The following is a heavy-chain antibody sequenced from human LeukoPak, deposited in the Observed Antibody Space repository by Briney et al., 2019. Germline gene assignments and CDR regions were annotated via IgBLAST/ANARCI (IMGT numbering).Heavy chain of an antibody. D-gene: IGHD5-24*01. Sequence: ASVKVSCKASGYTFTGYYMHWVRQAPGQGLEWMGWINPNSGGTNYAQKFQGRVTMTRHTSISTAYMELSRLRSDDTAVYYCARSPRRDGYNLFDYWGQGTLVTVSS. CDR1: GYTFTGYY. CDR3: ARSPRRDGYNLFDY. J-gene: IGHJ4*02. V-gene: IGHV1-2*02. CDR2: INPNSGGT.